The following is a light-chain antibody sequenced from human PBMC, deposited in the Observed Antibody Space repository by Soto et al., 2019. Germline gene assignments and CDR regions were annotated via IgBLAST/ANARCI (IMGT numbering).Light chain of an antibody. CDR2: GVS. CDR3: QQYYSTPRT. J-gene: IGKJ1*01. Sequence: EIVLTQSPATLSLSLGERATLSCRTSQSVDNTYLGWYQQKPGQAPRLLIYGVSNRATGIPDRFSGSGSGTDFTLTISRLEPEDFEVYYCQQYYSTPRTFGQGTKVEIK. CDR1: QSVDNTY. V-gene: IGKV3-20*01.